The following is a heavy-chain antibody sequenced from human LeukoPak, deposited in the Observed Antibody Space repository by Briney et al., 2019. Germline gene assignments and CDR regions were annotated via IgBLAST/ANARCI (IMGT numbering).Heavy chain of an antibody. CDR3: ARGLESSGWYGMDV. J-gene: IGHJ6*02. V-gene: IGHV1-46*01. CDR1: GYTFSRHY. D-gene: IGHD6-19*01. Sequence: ASVKVSCKTSGYTFSRHYIHWVRQAPGQGLEWLRIINTSGATTRYGQNFKGRVTATRDTSTSTVYMEMSSLNSEDTAVYYCARGLESSGWYGMDVWGQGTTIIVSS. CDR2: INTSGATT.